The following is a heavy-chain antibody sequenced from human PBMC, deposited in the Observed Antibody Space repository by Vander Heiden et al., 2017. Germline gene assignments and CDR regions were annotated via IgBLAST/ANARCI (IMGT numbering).Heavy chain of an antibody. Sequence: QVQLVESGGGVVQPGRSLRLPCAASGFTFSSHGTNWVRQAQGKGLEWVAVIWYDGSNKYYADSVKGRFTISRDNSKNTLYLQMNSLRAEDTAVYYCARDRDSGMDVWGQGTTVTVSS. CDR2: IWYDGSNK. J-gene: IGHJ6*02. D-gene: IGHD2-15*01. CDR1: GFTFSSHG. CDR3: ARDRDSGMDV. V-gene: IGHV3-33*01.